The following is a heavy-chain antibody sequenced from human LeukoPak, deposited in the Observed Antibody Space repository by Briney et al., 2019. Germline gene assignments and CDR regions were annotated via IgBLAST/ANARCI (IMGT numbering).Heavy chain of an antibody. CDR3: AKKGGSYYYDSSGYLYYFGY. Sequence: GGTLRLSCAASGFTFSSYEMNWVRQAPGKGLEWVSSISSSSSYRYYADSVKGRFTISRDNAKKSLYLQMNSLRAEDTAVYYCAKKGGSYYYDSSGYLYYFGYWGQGTLVTVSS. J-gene: IGHJ4*02. CDR2: ISSSSSYR. D-gene: IGHD3-22*01. CDR1: GFTFSSYE. V-gene: IGHV3-21*04.